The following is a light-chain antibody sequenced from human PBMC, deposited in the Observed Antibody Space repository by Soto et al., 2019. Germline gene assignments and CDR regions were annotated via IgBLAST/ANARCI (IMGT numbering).Light chain of an antibody. CDR2: EAS. Sequence: EIVLTQSPATLSLSPGERATLSCRASQSVSTYLAWYQHKPGQAPRLLIYEASNRASGIPARFSGSGSGTDFALTISSLEPEDFAVYYCRQRSNGPSYTFRQGTKLEIK. CDR1: QSVSTY. J-gene: IGKJ2*01. V-gene: IGKV3-11*01. CDR3: RQRSNGPSYT.